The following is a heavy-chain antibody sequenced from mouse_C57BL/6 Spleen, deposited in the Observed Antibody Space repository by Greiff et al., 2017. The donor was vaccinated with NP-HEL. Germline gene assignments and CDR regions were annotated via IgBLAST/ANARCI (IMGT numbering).Heavy chain of an antibody. CDR1: GFTFTSYS. CDR2: INPSNGGT. J-gene: IGHJ1*03. V-gene: IGHV1-53*01. Sequence: VQLQQPGTELVKPGASVTLSCKASGFTFTSYSMHWVKQRPGQGLEWIGNINPSNGGTNYTEKFKSKATLTADTSSSAAYMQLSSLTSEDSAVYYCAREIIITTVVAPLYFDVWGTGTTVTVSS. CDR3: AREIIITTVVAPLYFDV. D-gene: IGHD1-1*01.